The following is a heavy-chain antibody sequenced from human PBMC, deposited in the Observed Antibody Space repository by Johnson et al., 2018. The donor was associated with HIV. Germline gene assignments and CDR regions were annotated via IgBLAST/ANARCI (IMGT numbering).Heavy chain of an antibody. CDR1: GFTVSSNY. CDR2: IYSGGST. J-gene: IGHJ3*02. D-gene: IGHD3-10*01. V-gene: IGHV3-66*01. CDR3: ARTPIRTSYSGAFDI. Sequence: MLLVESGGGLVQPGGSLRLSCAASGFTVSSNYMSWVRQAPGKGLEWVSVIYSGGSTYYADSVKGRFTISRDNSKNTRYLQMNSLRAEDTAVYYCARTPIRTSYSGAFDIWGQGAMVTVSS.